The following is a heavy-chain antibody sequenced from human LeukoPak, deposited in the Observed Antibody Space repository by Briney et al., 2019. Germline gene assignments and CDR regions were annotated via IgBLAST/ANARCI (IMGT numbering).Heavy chain of an antibody. CDR3: ARTSNTVTTGASYFDY. CDR2: ISSSSTYM. D-gene: IGHD4-17*01. Sequence: GGSLRLSCAASGFTFSTYSMNWVRQAPGKGLERVSFISSSSTYMYYADLMKGRFTISRDNAKNSLYLQMNSLRAEDTAVYYCARTSNTVTTGASYFDYWGQGILVTVSS. CDR1: GFTFSTYS. J-gene: IGHJ4*02. V-gene: IGHV3-21*01.